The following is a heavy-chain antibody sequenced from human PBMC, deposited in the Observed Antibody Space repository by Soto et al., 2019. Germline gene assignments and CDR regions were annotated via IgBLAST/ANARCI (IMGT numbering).Heavy chain of an antibody. CDR1: GFTFSSWG. V-gene: IGHV3-23*01. CDR3: TRALRIPLVS. J-gene: IGHJ4*02. D-gene: IGHD2-21*01. Sequence: EVHLLQSGGGLAQPGNSLRLSCAASGFTFSSWGMSWVRPVPGKGLEWVSMISPTGDATYYADSVMGRFAISRDNSKNTVHLQLDSLRVEDTAVYYCTRALRIPLVSWGQGTLVAVSS. CDR2: ISPTGDAT.